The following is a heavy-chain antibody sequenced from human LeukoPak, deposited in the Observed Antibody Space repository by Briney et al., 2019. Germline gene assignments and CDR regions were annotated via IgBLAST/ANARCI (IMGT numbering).Heavy chain of an antibody. CDR3: ARDLCSGGSCYSIDY. J-gene: IGHJ4*02. V-gene: IGHV3-21*01. CDR1: GFTFSSYS. D-gene: IGHD2-15*01. CDR2: ISSSGSYM. Sequence: PGGSLRLSCAASGFTFSSYSMNWVRQAPGKGLEWVSSISSSGSYMYYADSLKGRFTISRDNAKNSLYLQMNSLRAEDTAVYYCARDLCSGGSCYSIDYWGQGTLVTVSS.